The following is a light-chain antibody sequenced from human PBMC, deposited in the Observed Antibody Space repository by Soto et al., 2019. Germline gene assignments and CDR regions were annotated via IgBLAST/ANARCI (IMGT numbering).Light chain of an antibody. CDR1: SSNIGAGYD. CDR3: QSFDRSLTAYV. CDR2: SNK. J-gene: IGLJ1*01. V-gene: IGLV1-40*01. Sequence: QSVLTQPPSVSGAPGQRVTISCTGSSSNIGAGYDVHWYQVVPGMATKLLIYSNKNRPSGVPGRFSGSKSGTSASLAITGLQAEDEADYYCQSFDRSLTAYVFGTGTKLTVL.